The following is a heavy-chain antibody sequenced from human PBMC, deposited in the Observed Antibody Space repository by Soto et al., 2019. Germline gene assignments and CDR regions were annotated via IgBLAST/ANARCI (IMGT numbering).Heavy chain of an antibody. CDR3: VRVPDY. V-gene: IGHV4-30-2*01. CDR1: GGSISSGGYS. J-gene: IGHJ4*02. Sequence: QLQLQESGSGLVKPSQTLSLTCAVSGGSISSGGYSWSWIRQPPGKGLDWIGYIYHSGSTYYNPXLXSXXTISVDRSKKQFSLKLSSVTAADTAVYYCVRVPDYWGQGTLVTVSS. CDR2: IYHSGST.